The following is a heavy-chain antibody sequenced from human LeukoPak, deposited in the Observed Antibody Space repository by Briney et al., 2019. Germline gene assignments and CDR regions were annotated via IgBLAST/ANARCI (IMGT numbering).Heavy chain of an antibody. CDR1: GFTFSSYA. J-gene: IGHJ4*02. Sequence: SGGSLRLSCAASGFTFSSYAMSWVRQAPGKGLEWVSAISGSGGSTYYADSVKGRFTISRDNSKNTLYLQMNSLRAEDTAVYYCAKGRYYYDSSGYYYYFDYWGQGTLVTVSS. D-gene: IGHD3-22*01. CDR2: ISGSGGST. V-gene: IGHV3-23*01. CDR3: AKGRYYYDSSGYYYYFDY.